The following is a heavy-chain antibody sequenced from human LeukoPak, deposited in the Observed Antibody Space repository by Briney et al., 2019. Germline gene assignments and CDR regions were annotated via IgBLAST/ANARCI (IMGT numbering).Heavy chain of an antibody. CDR2: IYYSGDT. Sequence: SETLSLTCTVSGGAISSSNYYWGWIRQAPGKGLEWIGNIYYSGDTFYNPSLKSRVTISVETAENQFFLKLSSVTAADTAVYYCARYSGSHYAFDIWGQGTMVTVSS. V-gene: IGHV4-39*01. CDR3: ARYSGSHYAFDI. CDR1: GGAISSSNYY. D-gene: IGHD1-26*01. J-gene: IGHJ3*02.